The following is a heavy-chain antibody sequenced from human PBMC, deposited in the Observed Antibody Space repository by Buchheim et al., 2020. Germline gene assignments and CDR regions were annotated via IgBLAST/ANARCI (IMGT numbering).Heavy chain of an antibody. CDR2: IYYSGST. J-gene: IGHJ4*02. CDR1: GGSVSSGSYY. V-gene: IGHV4-61*01. CDR3: ARDNARDSSGYYYFDY. Sequence: QVQLQESGPGLVKPSETLSLTCTVSGGSVSSGSYYWSWIRQPSGKGLEWIGYIYYSGSTNYNPSLKSRVTISVDTSKNQFSLKLSSVTAADTAVYYCARDNARDSSGYYYFDYWGQGTL. D-gene: IGHD3-22*01.